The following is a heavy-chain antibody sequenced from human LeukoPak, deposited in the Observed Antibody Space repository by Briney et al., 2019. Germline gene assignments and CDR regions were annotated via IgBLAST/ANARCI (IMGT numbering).Heavy chain of an antibody. J-gene: IGHJ4*02. CDR1: GYTFTGYY. Sequence: GASVKVSCKASGYTFTGYYMHWVRQAPGQGLEWMGWINPNSGGRNYAQKFQCRVTMTRDTYISTGYMELSRLRSDDTAVYYCARDHVHPDEWELPYYFDYWGQGTLVTVSS. V-gene: IGHV1-2*02. CDR2: INPNSGGR. D-gene: IGHD1-26*01. CDR3: ARDHVHPDEWELPYYFDY.